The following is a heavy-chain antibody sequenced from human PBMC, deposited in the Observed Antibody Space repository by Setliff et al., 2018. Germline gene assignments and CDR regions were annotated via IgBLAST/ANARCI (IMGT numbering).Heavy chain of an antibody. CDR3: ATWNGRSSDY. J-gene: IGHJ4*02. CDR1: GLTFSSSA. V-gene: IGHV3-64*02. D-gene: IGHD1-26*01. CDR2: ISSDGVRT. Sequence: QTGGSLRLSCAASGLTFSSSAMHWVRQAPGKGLQYVSAISSDGVRTYYVDSVKGRFTISRDNYKNTLNLQMGSLRAEDMAIYYCATWNGRSSDYWGQGTLVTVSS.